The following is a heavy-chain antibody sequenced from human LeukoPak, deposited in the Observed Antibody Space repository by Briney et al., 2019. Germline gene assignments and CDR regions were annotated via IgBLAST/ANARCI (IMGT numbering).Heavy chain of an antibody. Sequence: GSLRLSCAASGFTFSSYSMNWVRQAPGKGLEWVSSISSSSSYIYYADSVKGRFTISRDNAKNSLYLQMNSLRAEDTAVYYCARDKRIAAHKTRDAFDIWGQGTMVTVSS. CDR1: GFTFSSYS. J-gene: IGHJ3*02. D-gene: IGHD6-13*01. V-gene: IGHV3-21*01. CDR3: ARDKRIAAHKTRDAFDI. CDR2: ISSSSSYI.